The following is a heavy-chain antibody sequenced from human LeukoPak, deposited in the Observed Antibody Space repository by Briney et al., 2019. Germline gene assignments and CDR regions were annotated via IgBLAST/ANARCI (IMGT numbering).Heavy chain of an antibody. Sequence: GGSLRLSCAASGFTFSSYAMSWVHQAPGKGLEWVSAISGSGGSTYYADSVKGRFTISRDNSKNTLYLQMNSLRAEDTDVYYCAKVRPMTTVNRYYFDYWGQGTLVTVSS. J-gene: IGHJ4*02. V-gene: IGHV3-23*01. D-gene: IGHD4-11*01. CDR3: AKVRPMTTVNRYYFDY. CDR2: ISGSGGST. CDR1: GFTFSSYA.